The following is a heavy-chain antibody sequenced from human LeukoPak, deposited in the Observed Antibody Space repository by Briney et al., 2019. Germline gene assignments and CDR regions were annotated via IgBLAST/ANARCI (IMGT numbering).Heavy chain of an antibody. J-gene: IGHJ6*02. Sequence: PRASGKVSCKASVYTFTSYGISWVRQAPGQGLEWIGWISAYNGNTNYAQKLQGRVTMPNDTSTSTAYMELRRLSSDDTAVYYCARDYGSWWYSYYYYGMDVWGQGTTVTVSS. CDR1: VYTFTSYG. D-gene: IGHD2-15*01. CDR3: ARDYGSWWYSYYYYGMDV. V-gene: IGHV1-18*01. CDR2: ISAYNGNT.